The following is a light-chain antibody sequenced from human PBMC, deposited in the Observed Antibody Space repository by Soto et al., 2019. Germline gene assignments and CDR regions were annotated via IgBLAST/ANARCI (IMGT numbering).Light chain of an antibody. CDR3: QQRSNWSGT. J-gene: IGKJ4*01. CDR2: DAS. V-gene: IGKV3-11*01. CDR1: QSVSSY. Sequence: EIVLTQSPATLSLSPGERATLSCRASQSVSSYLAWYQQKPGQAPRLLIYDASNRATGIPARFSGSGSGTDFTLTISSLEPEDFALYYCQQRSNWSGTFGGGTKVEIK.